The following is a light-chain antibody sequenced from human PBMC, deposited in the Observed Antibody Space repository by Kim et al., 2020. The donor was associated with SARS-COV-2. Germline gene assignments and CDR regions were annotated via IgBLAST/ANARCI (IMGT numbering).Light chain of an antibody. CDR2: DNN. CDR1: SSNIGGNS. V-gene: IGLV1-51*01. Sequence: QSVLTQPPSVSAAPGQKVTISCSGSSSNIGGNSVSWYQQLPGTAPKLLIYDNNKRPSGIPDRFSGSKSGTSATLGITGLQTGDEADYYCGTWDNSLRAGVVFGGGTKLAVL. J-gene: IGLJ3*02. CDR3: GTWDNSLRAGVV.